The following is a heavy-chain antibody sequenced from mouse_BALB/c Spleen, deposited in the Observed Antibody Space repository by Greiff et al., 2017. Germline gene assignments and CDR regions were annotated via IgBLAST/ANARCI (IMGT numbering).Heavy chain of an antibody. CDR1: GYTFTSYW. CDR2: INPSTGYT. V-gene: IGHV1-7*01. CDR3: ARGDCFDY. D-gene: IGHD3-3*01. Sequence: VQLQESGAELAKPGASVKMSCKASGYTFTSYWMHWVKQRPGQGLEWIGYINPSTGYTEYNQKFKDKATLTADKSSSTAYMQLSSLTSEDSAVYYCARGDCFDYWGQGTTLTVSS. J-gene: IGHJ2*01.